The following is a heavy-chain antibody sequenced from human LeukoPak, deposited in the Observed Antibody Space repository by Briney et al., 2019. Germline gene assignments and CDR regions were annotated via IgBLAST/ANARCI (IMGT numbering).Heavy chain of an antibody. D-gene: IGHD1-1*01. CDR2: IGTAGDT. CDR1: GFTFSSYD. CDR3: ARVEEGSFDY. Sequence: PGGSLRPSCAASGFTFSSYDMHWVRPATGKGLEWVSAIGTAGDTYYPGSVKGRFTISRDNAKNSLYLQMNSLRAEDTAVYYCARVEEGSFDYWGQGTLVTVSS. J-gene: IGHJ4*02. V-gene: IGHV3-13*04.